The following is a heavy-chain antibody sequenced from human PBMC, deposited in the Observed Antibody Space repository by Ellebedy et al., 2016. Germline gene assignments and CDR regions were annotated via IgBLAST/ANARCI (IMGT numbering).Heavy chain of an antibody. CDR3: VTRHNGAFDI. J-gene: IGHJ3*02. CDR1: DFTVSRND. V-gene: IGHV3-53*01. Sequence: GESLKISCAASDFTVSRNDMIWVRQAPGKGLEWVSLIYTTGATYYADSVKGRFTISRDNSKKTLFLQMTSLGAEDTAVYYCVTRHNGAFDIWGQGTMVTFSS. CDR2: IYTTGAT. D-gene: IGHD1-1*01.